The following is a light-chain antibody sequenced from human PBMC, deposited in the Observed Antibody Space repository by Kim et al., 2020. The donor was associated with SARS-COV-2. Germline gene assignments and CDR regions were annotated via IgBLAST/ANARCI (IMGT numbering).Light chain of an antibody. V-gene: IGLV3-19*01. J-gene: IGLJ3*02. CDR3: NSRDSSCSHLV. CDR1: SLRIYY. CDR2: GNN. Sequence: ALGQTFRITCQGDSLRIYYASWSQQQPGPVPVLVMYGNNNRPSWIPDRFSGSSSGNTASVTITGAQAEDEADYYCNSRDSSCSHLVLGGGTQLTVL.